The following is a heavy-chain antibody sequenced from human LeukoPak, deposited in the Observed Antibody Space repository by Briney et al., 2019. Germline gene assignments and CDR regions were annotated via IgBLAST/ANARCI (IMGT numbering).Heavy chain of an antibody. CDR3: ARSRTGSYFDY. Sequence: GGSLRLSCAASGFTFSSYSINWVRQAPGKGLEWVSYISSSRSSIYYADSVKGRFTISRDNAKNSLYLQMNSLRGENTAVYYCARSRTGSYFDYWGHGTLVTVSS. V-gene: IGHV3-48*01. D-gene: IGHD2-15*01. CDR2: ISSSRSSI. CDR1: GFTFSSYS. J-gene: IGHJ4*01.